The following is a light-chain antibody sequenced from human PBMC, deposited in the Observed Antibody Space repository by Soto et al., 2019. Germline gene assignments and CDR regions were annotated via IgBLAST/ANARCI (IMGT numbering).Light chain of an antibody. CDR2: DAS. CDR3: QHYDHRPIT. CDR1: PDITNY. J-gene: IGKJ5*01. Sequence: DIQMTQSPSSLSASVGDRVTITCQASPDITNYLNWYQQKPGRAPRLLLYDASSLETGVPSRFSGSGSGTDFTLTISSLQPEDVATYYCQHYDHRPITFGQGTRLEIK. V-gene: IGKV1-33*01.